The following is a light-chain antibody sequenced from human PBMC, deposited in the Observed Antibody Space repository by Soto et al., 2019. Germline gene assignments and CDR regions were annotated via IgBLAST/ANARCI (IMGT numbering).Light chain of an antibody. CDR3: QQYDNLPGIT. CDR1: QDISNY. CDR2: DAS. Sequence: DIQMTQSPSSLSASVGDRVTITCQASQDISNYLNWYQQKPGKAPKLLIYDASNLETGVPSRFSGSGSGTDFTFTISSLQAEDIATYYCQQYDNLPGITFGQGTRLEIK. V-gene: IGKV1-33*01. J-gene: IGKJ5*01.